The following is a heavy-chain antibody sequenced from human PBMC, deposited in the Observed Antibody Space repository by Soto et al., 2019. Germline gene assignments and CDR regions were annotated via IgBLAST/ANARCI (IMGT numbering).Heavy chain of an antibody. J-gene: IGHJ4*02. CDR3: ARELGAIFDVDC. CDR2: ISNDERQK. V-gene: IGHV3-30*04. D-gene: IGHD3-3*01. CDR1: GFTFNNYA. Sequence: QPGGSLRLSCAASGFTFNNYAMHWVRQAPGKGLDWVAVISNDERQKYYADSVKGRFTISRDNSKNVLYLQMNSLRAEDTALYYCARELGAIFDVDCWGQGTLVTVSS.